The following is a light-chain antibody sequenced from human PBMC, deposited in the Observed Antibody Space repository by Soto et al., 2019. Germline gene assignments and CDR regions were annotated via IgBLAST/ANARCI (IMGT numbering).Light chain of an antibody. V-gene: IGKV1-6*01. J-gene: IGKJ1*01. CDR1: QTISSW. Sequence: QMTQSPSTLSGSVGDRVTITCRASQTISSWLAWYQQKPGKAPKLLIFAASNLHSGVPSRFSGSGSGTDFTLTINNLQAEDFATYYCLQEYNYPRTFGQGTKVDI. CDR3: LQEYNYPRT. CDR2: AAS.